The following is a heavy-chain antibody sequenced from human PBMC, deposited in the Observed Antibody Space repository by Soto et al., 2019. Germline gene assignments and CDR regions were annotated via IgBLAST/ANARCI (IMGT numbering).Heavy chain of an antibody. CDR3: ASSYCGGDCSVLYYYYGMDV. V-gene: IGHV1-18*01. D-gene: IGHD2-21*02. CDR2: ISAYNGNT. J-gene: IGHJ6*02. Sequence: ASVKVSCKASGYTFSSYGISWARQAPGQGLEWMGWISAYNGNTNYAQKLQGRVTMTTDTSTSTAYMELRSLRSDDTAVYYCASSYCGGDCSVLYYYYGMDVWGQGTTVTVS. CDR1: GYTFSSYG.